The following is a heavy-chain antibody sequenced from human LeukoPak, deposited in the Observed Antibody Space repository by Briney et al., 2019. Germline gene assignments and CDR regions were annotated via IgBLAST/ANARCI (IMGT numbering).Heavy chain of an antibody. CDR2: INPNSGGT. CDR1: GYTFTGYY. J-gene: IGHJ5*02. D-gene: IGHD2-15*01. Sequence: ASVKVSCKASGYTFTGYYMHWVRQAPGQGLEWMGWINPNSGGTNYAQKFQGRVTMTRDTSISTAYMELSRLRSDDTAVYYCARGPTGVAHWFDPWGQGTLATVSS. V-gene: IGHV1-2*02. CDR3: ARGPTGVAHWFDP.